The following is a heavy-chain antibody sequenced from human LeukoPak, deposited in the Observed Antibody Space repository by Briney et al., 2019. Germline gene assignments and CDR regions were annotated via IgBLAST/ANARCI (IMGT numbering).Heavy chain of an antibody. J-gene: IGHJ4*02. CDR1: GYTFTSYD. V-gene: IGHV1-18*01. Sequence: ASVKVSCKASGYTFTSYDINWVRQATGQGLEWMGWISAYNGNTDYAQKLQGRVTMTTDTSTSTAYMELRSLRSDDTAVYHCARGFDWLEYYFDYWGQGTLVTVSS. CDR2: ISAYNGNT. D-gene: IGHD3-9*01. CDR3: ARGFDWLEYYFDY.